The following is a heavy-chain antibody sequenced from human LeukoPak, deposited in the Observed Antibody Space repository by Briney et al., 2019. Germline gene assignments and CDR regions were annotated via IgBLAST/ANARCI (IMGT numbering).Heavy chain of an antibody. CDR2: ISGSGGST. CDR3: TKLELELRDRLFDY. Sequence: GGSLRLSCAASGFTFSSYAMGWVRQAPGKGLEWVSAISGSGGSTYYADSVKGRFTISRDNSKNTLYLQMNSLRAEDTAVYYCTKLELELRDRLFDYWGQGTLVTVSS. CDR1: GFTFSSYA. D-gene: IGHD1-7*01. J-gene: IGHJ4*02. V-gene: IGHV3-23*01.